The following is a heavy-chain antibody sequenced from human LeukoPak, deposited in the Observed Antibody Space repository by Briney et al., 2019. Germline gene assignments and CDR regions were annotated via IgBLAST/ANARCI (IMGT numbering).Heavy chain of an antibody. V-gene: IGHV4-39*07. CDR1: GGSISSSSYY. CDR2: IYYSGST. CDR3: ARSLDFDSYYYYYMDV. D-gene: IGHD1-1*01. J-gene: IGHJ6*03. Sequence: SETLSLTCTVSGGSISSSSYYWGWIRQPPGKGLEWIGSIYYSGSTYYNPSLKSRVTISVDTSKNQFSLKLSSVTAADTAVYYCARSLDFDSYYYYYMDVWGKGTPVTLS.